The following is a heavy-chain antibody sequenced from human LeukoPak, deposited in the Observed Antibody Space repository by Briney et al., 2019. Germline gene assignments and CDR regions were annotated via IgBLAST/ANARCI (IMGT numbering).Heavy chain of an antibody. CDR2: IKQDGSDK. CDR1: GFTFSSSW. D-gene: IGHD4-17*01. J-gene: IGHJ3*02. V-gene: IGHV3-7*01. CDR3: ARDRTNDYGHNVGAFDI. Sequence: GGSLRLSCAATGFTFSSSWMSWVRQAPGKGLEWVANIKQDGSDKYYVDSLKGRFTISRDNTKNSLYLQMNSLTAEDTAVYYCARDRTNDYGHNVGAFDIWGQGTVVTVSS.